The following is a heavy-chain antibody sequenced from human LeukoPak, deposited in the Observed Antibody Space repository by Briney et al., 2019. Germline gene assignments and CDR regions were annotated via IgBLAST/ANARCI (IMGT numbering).Heavy chain of an antibody. V-gene: IGHV4-61*01. D-gene: IGHD6-19*01. J-gene: IGHJ4*02. Sequence: SETLSLTCTVSGGSVSSGSYYWSWVRQPPGKGLEWIGYIYYSGSTNYNPSLKSRVTISVDTSKNQFSLMLSSVTAADTAVYYCARSYSSGWYNYWGQGTLVTVSS. CDR1: GGSVSSGSYY. CDR2: IYYSGST. CDR3: ARSYSSGWYNY.